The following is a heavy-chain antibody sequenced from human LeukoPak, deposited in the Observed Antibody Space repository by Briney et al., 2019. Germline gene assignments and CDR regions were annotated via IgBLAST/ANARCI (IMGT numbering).Heavy chain of an antibody. CDR3: AKDIEIEGARPTFDY. V-gene: IGHV3-9*01. CDR2: ISWNSRSI. D-gene: IGHD1-26*01. Sequence: PGRSLRLSCAASGFTFDDYAMHWVRQAPGKGMEWVSGISWNSRSIGYADSVKGRFTISRDNAKNSLYLQMNSLRAEDTALYYCAKDIEIEGARPTFDYWGQGTLVTVS. J-gene: IGHJ4*02. CDR1: GFTFDDYA.